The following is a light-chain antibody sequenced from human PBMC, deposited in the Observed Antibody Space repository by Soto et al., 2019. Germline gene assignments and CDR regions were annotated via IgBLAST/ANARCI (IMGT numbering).Light chain of an antibody. Sequence: DIQMTQSPSTLSASVGDRVTITCRASQSISSWLAWYQQKPGKAPKLLIYKASSLESGVPSRFGGSGSGTEFTLTISSLQPDEFATYYCQQYNSYPLTFGGGTKVEIK. CDR2: KAS. CDR3: QQYNSYPLT. CDR1: QSISSW. V-gene: IGKV1-5*03. J-gene: IGKJ4*02.